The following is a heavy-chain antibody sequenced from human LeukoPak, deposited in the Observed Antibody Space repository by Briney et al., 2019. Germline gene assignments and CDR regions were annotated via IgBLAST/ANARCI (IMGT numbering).Heavy chain of an antibody. CDR3: ARGNDLDS. CDR1: GFTFTTYS. CDR2: ISSSGTFI. V-gene: IGHV3-21*05. Sequence: GGSLRLSCAASGFTFTTYSMNWVRQAPGRGLEWVSYISSSGTFIYYADSVKGRFTISRDNAENSLYLQMNSLRAEDTAVYYCARGNDLDSWGQGTLVTVSS. J-gene: IGHJ4*02.